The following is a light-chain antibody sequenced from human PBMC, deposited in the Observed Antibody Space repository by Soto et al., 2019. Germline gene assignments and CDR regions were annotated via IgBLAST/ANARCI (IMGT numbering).Light chain of an antibody. CDR2: AAS. Sequence: AIPMTQSPSSLSASVGDRVTITCRASQDIKNFLGWYQMKPGEAPKLLIYAASTLQSGVPSTFSGSGSGTDFTLTISSLQPADFGVYYCLQDYIYPWTFGQGTKVDIQ. V-gene: IGKV1-6*01. CDR1: QDIKNF. J-gene: IGKJ1*01. CDR3: LQDYIYPWT.